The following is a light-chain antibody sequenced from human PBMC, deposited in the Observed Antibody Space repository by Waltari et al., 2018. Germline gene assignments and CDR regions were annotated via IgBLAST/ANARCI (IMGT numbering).Light chain of an antibody. J-gene: IGLJ2*01. CDR2: DDD. CDR3: QVWDNYADLVI. V-gene: IGLV3-21*02. CDR1: NIGSKS. Sequence: SSVLTQPPSVSVAPGQTAPITRGGNNIGSKSVHWYQPKPGQAPVLVVYDDDVRPPGIPERISGSNAANTASLTINRVEVGDEAAYFCQVWDNYADLVIFGGGTKLTVL.